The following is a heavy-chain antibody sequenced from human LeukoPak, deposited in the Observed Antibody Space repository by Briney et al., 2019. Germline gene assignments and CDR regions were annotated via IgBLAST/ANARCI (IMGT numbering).Heavy chain of an antibody. Sequence: ASVKVSCKASGYTFTSYDINWVRQATGQGLEWMGWINPNSGGTNYAQKFQGRVTMTRDTSISTAYMELSRLRSDDTAVYYCARGGPYYDYVWGSYRYNWFDPWGQGTLVTVSS. D-gene: IGHD3-16*02. CDR1: GYTFTSYD. J-gene: IGHJ5*02. V-gene: IGHV1-2*02. CDR3: ARGGPYYDYVWGSYRYNWFDP. CDR2: INPNSGGT.